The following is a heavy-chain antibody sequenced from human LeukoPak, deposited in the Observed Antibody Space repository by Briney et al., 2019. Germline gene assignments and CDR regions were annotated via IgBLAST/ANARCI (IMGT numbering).Heavy chain of an antibody. CDR1: GGSFSGYY. D-gene: IGHD3-22*01. V-gene: IGHV4-34*01. CDR3: ARAQPAPSRHYYDSRGRPLDY. CDR2: INHSGST. J-gene: IGHJ4*02. Sequence: PSETLSLTCAVYGGSFSGYYWSWIRQPPGKGLEWIGEINHSGSTNYNPSLKSRVTISVDTSKNQFSLKLSSVTAADTAVYYCARAQPAPSRHYYDSRGRPLDYWGQGTLVTVSS.